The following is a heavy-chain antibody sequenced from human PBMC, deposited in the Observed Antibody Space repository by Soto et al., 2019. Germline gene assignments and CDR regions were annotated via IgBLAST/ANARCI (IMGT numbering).Heavy chain of an antibody. V-gene: IGHV3-23*01. CDR1: GFTFNNYS. CDR3: ARADGPLPVTLLGF. D-gene: IGHD5-18*01. CDR2: INRGGGP. J-gene: IGHJ4*02. Sequence: EVRLLESGGGLVQPGGFLTLSCATSGFTFNNYSMSWVRQAPGKGLEWVSSINRGGGPYYADSVKGRFTISRDNSKNMLYLRMNSLRADDTAVYFCARADGPLPVTLLGFWGQGALVTVSS.